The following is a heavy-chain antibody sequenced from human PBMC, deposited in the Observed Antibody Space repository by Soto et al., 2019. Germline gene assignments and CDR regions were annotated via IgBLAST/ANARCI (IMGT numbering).Heavy chain of an antibody. CDR3: EREVGIAALWFDP. D-gene: IGHD6-13*01. Sequence: PGGSLRLSCAASGFTFSSYEMNWVRQAPGKGLEWVSYISSSGSTIYYADSVKGRFTISRDNAKNSLYLQMNSLRAEDTAVYYCEREVGIAALWFDPGGQGTLVTVSS. CDR2: ISSSGSTI. CDR1: GFTFSSYE. J-gene: IGHJ5*02. V-gene: IGHV3-48*03.